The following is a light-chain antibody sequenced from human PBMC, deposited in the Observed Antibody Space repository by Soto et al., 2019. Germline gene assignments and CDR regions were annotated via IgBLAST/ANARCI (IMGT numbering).Light chain of an antibody. CDR2: GAS. Sequence: EIVLTQSPGTLSFSPGERAPLSCRASQSVSSSYLAWYQQKPGQAPRLLIYGASSRATGIPDRFSGSGSGTDFTRTISRLEPEDFAVYYCQQYGSSLWKFGQGTKVEIK. CDR1: QSVSSSY. J-gene: IGKJ1*01. V-gene: IGKV3-20*01. CDR3: QQYGSSLWK.